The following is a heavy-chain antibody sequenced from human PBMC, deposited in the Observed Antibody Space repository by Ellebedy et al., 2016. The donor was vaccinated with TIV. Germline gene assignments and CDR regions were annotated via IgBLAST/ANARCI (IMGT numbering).Heavy chain of an antibody. D-gene: IGHD3-22*01. V-gene: IGHV3-66*01. Sequence: GESLKISCAASGFTVSSNYMSWVRQAPGKGLEWVSVIYSGGSTYYADSVKGRFTISRDNSKNTLYLQMNSLRAEDTAVYYCARDSGDSSGYYLGNFDYWGQGTLVTVSS. CDR1: GFTVSSNY. CDR2: IYSGGST. J-gene: IGHJ4*02. CDR3: ARDSGDSSGYYLGNFDY.